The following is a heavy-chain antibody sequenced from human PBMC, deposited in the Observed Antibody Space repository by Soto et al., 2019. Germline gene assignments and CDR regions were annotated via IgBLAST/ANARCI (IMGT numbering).Heavy chain of an antibody. Sequence: ASVKVSCKASGYTFTSYDINWVRQATGQGLEWMGWMNPNSGNTGYAQKFQGRVTMTRNTSISTAYMELSSLRSEDTAVYYCASITIVRGERDWFDPWGQGTLVTVSS. CDR1: GYTFTSYD. V-gene: IGHV1-8*01. J-gene: IGHJ5*02. D-gene: IGHD3-10*01. CDR2: MNPNSGNT. CDR3: ASITIVRGERDWFDP.